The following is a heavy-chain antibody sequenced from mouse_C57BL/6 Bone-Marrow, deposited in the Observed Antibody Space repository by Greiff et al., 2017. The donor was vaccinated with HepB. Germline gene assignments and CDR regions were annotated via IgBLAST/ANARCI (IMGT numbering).Heavy chain of an antibody. CDR1: GYSFSSSW. CDR2: IYPGDGDT. V-gene: IGHV1-82*01. J-gene: IGHJ2*01. D-gene: IGHD1-1*01. CDR3: ARGGITR. Sequence: QVQLQQSGPELVKPGASVKISCKASGYSFSSSWMNWVQQRPGKGLEWIGRIYPGDGDTNYNGKFNGRATLTADKSSSTAYMQHSSLTSEDSAVYFWARGGITRWGQGTTLTVSS.